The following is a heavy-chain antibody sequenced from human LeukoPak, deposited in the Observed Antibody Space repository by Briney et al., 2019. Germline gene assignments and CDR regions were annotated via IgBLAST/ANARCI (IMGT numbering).Heavy chain of an antibody. D-gene: IGHD2-2*01. CDR2: ISGSGDTT. V-gene: IGHV3-23*01. CDR1: GFTFSSYA. CDR3: AKDEDHSSTSCYYY. Sequence: GGSLRLSCAASGFTFSSYAMSWVRQAPGKGLEWVSAISGSGDTTYYADSVKGRFSISRDNSKNTLSLQMNSLRAEDTAVYYCAKDEDHSSTSCYYYWGQGTLVTVSS. J-gene: IGHJ4*02.